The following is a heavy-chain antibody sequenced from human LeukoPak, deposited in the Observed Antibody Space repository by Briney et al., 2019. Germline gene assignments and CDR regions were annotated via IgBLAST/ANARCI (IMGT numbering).Heavy chain of an antibody. CDR2: ISSSGSTI. J-gene: IGHJ6*02. CDR3: ARAPTNYYGMDV. D-gene: IGHD5-12*01. V-gene: IGHV3-11*01. Sequence: SGGSLRLSCAASGYTFSDYYMSWIRQAPGKGLEWVSYISSSGSTIYYADSVKGRFTISRDNAKNSLYLQMNSLRAEDTAVYYCARAPTNYYGMDVWGQGTTVTVSS. CDR1: GYTFSDYY.